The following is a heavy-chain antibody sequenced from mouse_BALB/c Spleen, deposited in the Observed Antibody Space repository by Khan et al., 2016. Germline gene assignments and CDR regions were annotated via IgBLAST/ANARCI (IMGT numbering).Heavy chain of an antibody. D-gene: IGHD2-2*01. V-gene: IGHV9-3*02. CDR2: INTNTGEP. CDR1: GYTFTNYG. CDR3: TRDGYAYFAMDY. Sequence: QIQLVQSGPELKKPGETVKISCKASGYTFTNYGMNWVKQAPGKGLKWMGWINTNTGEPTYAEEFKGRFAFSSDTSARTAYLQINNLKNEDTATYFCTRDGYAYFAMDYWGQGTSVTVSS. J-gene: IGHJ4*01.